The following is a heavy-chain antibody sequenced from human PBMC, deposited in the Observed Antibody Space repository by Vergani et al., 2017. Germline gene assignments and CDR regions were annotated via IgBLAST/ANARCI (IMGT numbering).Heavy chain of an antibody. CDR1: GFTFNEYW. CDR2: MNGDGDTI. D-gene: IGHD1-26*01. J-gene: IGHJ5*02. CDR3: ARARKFRVGVGWENWFDP. Sequence: EVELVESGGGLVQPGGYLRLSCAASGFTFNEYWMHWARQVPGKGLVWVSGMNGDGDTISYADSVKGRFTISRDNAKNTWFLQMNSLRAEDTAVYYCARARKFRVGVGWENWFDPWGQGTPVTVSS. V-gene: IGHV3-74*01.